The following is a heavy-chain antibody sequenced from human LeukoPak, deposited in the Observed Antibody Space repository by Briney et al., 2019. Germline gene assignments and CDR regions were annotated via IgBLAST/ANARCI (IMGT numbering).Heavy chain of an antibody. V-gene: IGHV3-23*01. CDR1: GFTFSSYA. CDR2: ISSTGGNT. CDR3: ASSYGGYYFDY. J-gene: IGHJ4*02. D-gene: IGHD4-23*01. Sequence: GGSLRLSCAVSGFTFSSYAMGWVRQAPGKGLEWVSAISSTGGNTYHADSVKGRFTISRDNSKNTLYLQMNSLRVEDTAVYYCASSYGGYYFDYWGQGTLVTVSS.